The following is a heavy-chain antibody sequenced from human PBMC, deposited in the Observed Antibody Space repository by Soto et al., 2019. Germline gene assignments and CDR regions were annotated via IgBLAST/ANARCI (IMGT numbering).Heavy chain of an antibody. CDR2: IGTAGDT. CDR3: AKSLDTATSFDY. CDR1: GFTFSGFD. J-gene: IGHJ4*02. V-gene: IGHV3-13*01. Sequence: GGSLRLSCEASGFTFSGFDMHWVRQPTGKGLEWVSSIGTAGDTYYAVSVKGRFTISRDNAKNSLSLQMNSLRAGDMAVYFCAKSLDTATSFDYWGQGTPVTVSS.